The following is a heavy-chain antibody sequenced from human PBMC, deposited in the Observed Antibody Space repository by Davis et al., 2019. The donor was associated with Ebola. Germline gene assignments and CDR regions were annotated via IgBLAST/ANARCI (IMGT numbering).Heavy chain of an antibody. J-gene: IGHJ4*02. CDR1: GYTFTSYG. CDR3: ARERVYDSSGREPLFGY. D-gene: IGHD3-22*01. V-gene: IGHV1-18*04. Sequence: AASVKVSRKASGYTFTSYGISWVRQAPGQGLEWMGWISAYNGNTNYAQKLQGRVTMTTDTSTSTAYMELSSLRSEDTAVYYCARERVYDSSGREPLFGYWGQGTLVTVSS. CDR2: ISAYNGNT.